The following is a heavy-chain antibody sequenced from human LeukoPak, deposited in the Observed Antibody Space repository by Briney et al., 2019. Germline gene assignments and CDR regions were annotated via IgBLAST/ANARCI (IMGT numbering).Heavy chain of an antibody. CDR3: ARGLAHPFDY. Sequence: SETLSLTCAVYGGSFSGYYWSWIRQPPGEGLEWIGEINHSGSTNYNPSLKSRVTISVDTSKNQFSLKLSSVTAADTAVYYCARGLAHPFDYWGQGTLVTVSS. V-gene: IGHV4-34*01. CDR1: GGSFSGYY. J-gene: IGHJ4*02. CDR2: INHSGST.